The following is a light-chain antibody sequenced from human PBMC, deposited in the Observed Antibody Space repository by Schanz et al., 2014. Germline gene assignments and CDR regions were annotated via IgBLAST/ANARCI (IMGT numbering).Light chain of an antibody. J-gene: IGKJ3*01. V-gene: IGKV3-20*01. Sequence: EIVLTQSPGTLSLSPGERATLSCRASQSVHINYLAWHQQKPGQAPRLLIYGTSIRATGIPDRFSGSGSGTDFTLTISRLEPEDFAVYYCQQYGSTGITFGPGTKVDIK. CDR1: QSVHINY. CDR3: QQYGSTGIT. CDR2: GTS.